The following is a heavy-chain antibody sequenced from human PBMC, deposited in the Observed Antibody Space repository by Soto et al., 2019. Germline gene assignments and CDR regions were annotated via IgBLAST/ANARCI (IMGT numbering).Heavy chain of an antibody. J-gene: IGHJ6*02. CDR3: ARDLPHSGGTYASCGLGV. V-gene: IGHV1-2*04. CDR1: GYTFTGYY. CDR2: INPNSGGT. Sequence: GASVKVSCKASGYTFTGYYVHWVRQAPGQGLEWMGWINPNSGGTNYAQKFQGWVTMTRDTSISTAYMELSRLRSDDTAVYFCARDLPHSGGTYASCGLGVWRQGTTVTVSS. D-gene: IGHD1-26*01.